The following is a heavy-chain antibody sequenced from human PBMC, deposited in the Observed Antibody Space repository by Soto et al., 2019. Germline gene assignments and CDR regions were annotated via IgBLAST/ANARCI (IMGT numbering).Heavy chain of an antibody. J-gene: IGHJ4*02. Sequence: QVQLVQSGAEVKKPGASVKVSCKASGYTFTNFGISWVRQAPGQGLEWMGWISSYNGNTNYAQNFQGRVTMTTDTTTSPGYIELRSLRSDDTAVYYCARGATPIDYWGQGTLVTVSS. CDR3: ARGATPIDY. D-gene: IGHD2-15*01. CDR2: ISSYNGNT. CDR1: GYTFTNFG. V-gene: IGHV1-18*01.